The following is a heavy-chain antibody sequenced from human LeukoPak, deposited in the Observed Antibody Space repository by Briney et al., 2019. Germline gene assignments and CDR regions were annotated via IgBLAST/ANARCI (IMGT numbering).Heavy chain of an antibody. Sequence: GRSLRLSCAASGFTFSSYAMHWVRQAPGKGLEWVTLISYSGDNKYYADSVKGRFTLSRDKSKNTLYLQMNSLRPEDSAVYYCASDPRDGGQNVWGKGTTVTVSS. J-gene: IGHJ6*04. CDR2: ISYSGDNK. D-gene: IGHD5-24*01. CDR1: GFTFSSYA. V-gene: IGHV3-30*04. CDR3: ASDPRDGGQNV.